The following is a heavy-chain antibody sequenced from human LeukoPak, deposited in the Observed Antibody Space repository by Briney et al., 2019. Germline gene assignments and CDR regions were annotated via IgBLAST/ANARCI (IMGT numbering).Heavy chain of an antibody. V-gene: IGHV1-8*02. D-gene: IGHD6-19*01. CDR2: MNPNSGNT. Sequence: ASVKVSCKASGGTFSSYAISWVRQATGQGLEWMGWMNPNSGNTGYAQKFQGRVTMTRNTSISTAYMELSSLRSEDTAVYYCARGSWVAVAGTFNYWGQGTLVTVSS. CDR1: GGTFSSYA. CDR3: ARGSWVAVAGTFNY. J-gene: IGHJ4*02.